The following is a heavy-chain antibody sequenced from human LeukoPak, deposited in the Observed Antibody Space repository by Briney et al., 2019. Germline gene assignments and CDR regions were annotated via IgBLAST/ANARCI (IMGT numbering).Heavy chain of an antibody. Sequence: SGTLSLTCSVSGGSISGYYWNWIRQPPGKGLEWIGYIYYSGSTNYNPSLKSRVSISGDMSKNQISLKVESVAAADTAVYYCARLRGRSGSYSVDPWGQGTLVTVSS. J-gene: IGHJ5*02. D-gene: IGHD3-10*01. CDR2: IYYSGST. CDR1: GGSISGYY. CDR3: ARLRGRSGSYSVDP. V-gene: IGHV4-59*01.